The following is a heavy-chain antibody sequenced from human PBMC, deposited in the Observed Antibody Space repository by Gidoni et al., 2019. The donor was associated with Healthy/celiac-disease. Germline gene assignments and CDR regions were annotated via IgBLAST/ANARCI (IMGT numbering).Heavy chain of an antibody. D-gene: IGHD3-10*01. Sequence: QVQLQQWGAGLLKPSETLSLTCAVYGGSFSGYYWSWIRQPPGKGLEWIGEINHSGSTNYNPSLKSRVTISVDTSKNQFSLKLSSVTAADTAVYYCARGWLGPTYYYGSGRGYFQHWGQGTLVTVSS. CDR2: INHSGST. CDR3: ARGWLGPTYYYGSGRGYFQH. J-gene: IGHJ1*01. V-gene: IGHV4-34*01. CDR1: GGSFSGYY.